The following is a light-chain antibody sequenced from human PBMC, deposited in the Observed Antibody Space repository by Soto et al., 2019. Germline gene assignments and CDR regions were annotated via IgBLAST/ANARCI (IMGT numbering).Light chain of an antibody. Sequence: DIHMTQARATLSAAFGDSGTIACRDSQNIRNLLAWYQQKPGKAPKPLIFDASTLKTGVPSRFGGSGSGAEFNFTITGLQPDDFATYFCQQYYTYSTFGQGTRLEIK. CDR2: DAS. CDR1: QNIRNL. J-gene: IGKJ5*01. CDR3: QQYYTYST. V-gene: IGKV1-5*01.